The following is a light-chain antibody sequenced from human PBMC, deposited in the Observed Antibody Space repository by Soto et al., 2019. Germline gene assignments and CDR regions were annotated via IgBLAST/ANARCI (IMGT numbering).Light chain of an antibody. V-gene: IGLV2-23*01. Sequence: QSALTQPASVPGSPGQPITSSCTGTSSDVGRYNLVSWYQQHPGKAPKLMIYEGSKRPSGVSNRFSGSKSGNTASLTISGLQAEDEADYYCCSYAGSSSPVAFGGGTKVTVL. CDR3: CSYAGSSSPVA. J-gene: IGLJ2*01. CDR2: EGS. CDR1: SSDVGRYNL.